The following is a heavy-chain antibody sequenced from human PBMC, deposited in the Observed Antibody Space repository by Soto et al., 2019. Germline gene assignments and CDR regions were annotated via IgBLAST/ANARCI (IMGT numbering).Heavy chain of an antibody. CDR2: IIPILGIA. CDR1: GGTFSSYT. CDR3: ARGNQRGYSGYDAPGY. D-gene: IGHD5-12*01. J-gene: IGHJ4*02. Sequence: EASVKVSCKASGGTFSSYTISWVRQAPGQGLEWMGRIIPILGIANYAQKFQGRVTITADKSTSTAYMELSSLRSEDTAVYYCARGNQRGYSGYDAPGYWGQGTLVTVSS. V-gene: IGHV1-69*02.